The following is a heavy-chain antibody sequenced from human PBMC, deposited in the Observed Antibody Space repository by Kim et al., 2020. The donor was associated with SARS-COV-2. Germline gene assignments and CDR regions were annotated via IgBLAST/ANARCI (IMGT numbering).Heavy chain of an antibody. D-gene: IGHD3-3*01. V-gene: IGHV4-34*01. CDR2: INHSGST. CDR3: ARGPGLRFLDQKVGYYMDV. Sequence: SETLSLTCAVYGGSFSGYYWSWIRQPPGKGLEWIGEINHSGSTNYNPSLKSRVTISVDTSKNQFSLKLSSVTAADTAVYYCARGPGLRFLDQKVGYYMDVWGKGTTVTVSS. CDR1: GGSFSGYY. J-gene: IGHJ6*03.